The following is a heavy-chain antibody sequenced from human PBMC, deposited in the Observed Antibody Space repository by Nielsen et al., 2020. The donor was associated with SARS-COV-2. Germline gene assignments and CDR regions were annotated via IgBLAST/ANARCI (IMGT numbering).Heavy chain of an antibody. CDR1: GGSLTDYY. J-gene: IGHJ4*02. V-gene: IGHV4-34*01. CDR3: ARGEYCSNTSCYLRGRAWYYFDY. D-gene: IGHD2-2*01. Sequence: SETLSLTCAVYGGSLTDYYWSWIRQPPGKGLEWIGEINHSGSTNYNPSLKSRVTISVDTSKNQFSLKLSSVTAADTAVYYCARGEYCSNTSCYLRGRAWYYFDYWGQGTLVTVSS. CDR2: INHSGST.